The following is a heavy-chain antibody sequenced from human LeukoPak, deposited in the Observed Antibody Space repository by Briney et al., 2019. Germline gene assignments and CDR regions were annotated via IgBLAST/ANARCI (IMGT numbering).Heavy chain of an antibody. CDR3: ARSKDILTGYCFDY. Sequence: SETLSLTCTVSGGSISSSSYYWGWIRQPPGKGLEWIGYIYYSGSTNYNPSLKSRVTISVDTSKNQFSLKLSSVTAADTAVYYCARSKDILTGYCFDYWGQGTLVTVSS. D-gene: IGHD3-9*01. V-gene: IGHV4-61*05. CDR2: IYYSGST. CDR1: GGSISSSSYY. J-gene: IGHJ4*02.